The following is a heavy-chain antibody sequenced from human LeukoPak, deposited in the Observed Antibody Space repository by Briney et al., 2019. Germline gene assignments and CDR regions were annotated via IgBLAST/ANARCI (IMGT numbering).Heavy chain of an antibody. CDR1: GGTFISYA. CDR3: ASPPANWGSERAFDI. D-gene: IGHD7-27*01. CDR2: IIPIFGTA. J-gene: IGHJ3*02. Sequence: SETVSCKASGGTFISYAISWVRQAPGQGLEWMGGIIPIFGTANYAQRFQGRVTITTDESTSTAYMELSSLRSEDTAVYYCASPPANWGSERAFDIWGQGTMVTVSS. V-gene: IGHV1-69*05.